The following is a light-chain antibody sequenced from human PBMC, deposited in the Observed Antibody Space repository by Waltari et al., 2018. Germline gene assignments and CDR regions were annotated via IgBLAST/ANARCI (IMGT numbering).Light chain of an antibody. Sequence: DIQMTQSPSSLSASVGDRVTITCRASQSIGKYLNRYQQKPGKAPNLLIYAAATLRSGVPSRFTGSGSGTDFTLTISSLQPEDFATYYCQQSYSTPFTFGPGIKVDIK. J-gene: IGKJ3*01. CDR3: QQSYSTPFT. CDR2: AAA. CDR1: QSIGKY. V-gene: IGKV1-39*01.